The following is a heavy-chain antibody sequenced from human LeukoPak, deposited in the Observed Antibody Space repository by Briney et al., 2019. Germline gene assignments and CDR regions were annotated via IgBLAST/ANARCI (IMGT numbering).Heavy chain of an antibody. CDR1: GFTFSSHG. CDR3: ARGQQLVRQKYYYYYGMDV. V-gene: IGHV3-33*01. J-gene: IGHJ6*04. CDR2: IWYDGSNK. Sequence: PGRSLRLSCAASGFTFSSHGMHWVRQAPGKGLEWVAVIWYDGSNKYYADSVKGRFTISRDNSKNTLYLQMNSLRAEDTAVYYCARGQQLVRQKYYYYYGMDVWGKGTTVTVSS. D-gene: IGHD6-13*01.